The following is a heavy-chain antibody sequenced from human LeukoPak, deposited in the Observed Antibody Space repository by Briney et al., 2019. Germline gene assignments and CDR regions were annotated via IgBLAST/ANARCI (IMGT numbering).Heavy chain of an antibody. J-gene: IGHJ4*02. CDR3: TRGGPEGSGYSYGSHDY. CDR2: INPNSGAT. D-gene: IGHD5-18*01. CDR1: GFTVTGYY. V-gene: IGHV1-2*02. Sequence: EASVKVSCKASGFTVTGYYMHWVRQAPGQGLEWMGWINPNSGATNYAQKFQGRVTITRDTSISTVYMELSRLRSDDTAVYYCTRGGPEGSGYSYGSHDYWGRGTLVTVSS.